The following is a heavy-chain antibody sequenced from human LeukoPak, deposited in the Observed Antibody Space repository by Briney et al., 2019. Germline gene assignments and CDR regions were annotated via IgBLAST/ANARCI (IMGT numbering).Heavy chain of an antibody. CDR2: IDPSDSYT. CDR1: GYSLTVYW. Sequence: GESLKISCKGSGYSLTVYWITWVRQMPGKGLEWMGTIDPSDSYTNYSPSFQGHVTISADKSINSAYLQWSSLKTSDSATYYCARHFYGDYAFDSWGQGTLVTVSS. J-gene: IGHJ4*02. D-gene: IGHD4-17*01. CDR3: ARHFYGDYAFDS. V-gene: IGHV5-10-1*01.